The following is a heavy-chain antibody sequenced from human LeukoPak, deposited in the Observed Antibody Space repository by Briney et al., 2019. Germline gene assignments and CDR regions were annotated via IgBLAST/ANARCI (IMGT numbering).Heavy chain of an antibody. CDR3: ARGGNYDFWSGSGLGWFDP. CDR1: GGSISSYY. D-gene: IGHD3-3*01. J-gene: IGHJ5*02. V-gene: IGHV4-59*01. CDR2: TNYSGST. Sequence: PAETLTLSCTASGGSISSYYWSWIRQPPGKGLEWIGYTNYSGSTNYNPSLKSRVTISVDTSKNQFSLKLSSVTAADTAVYYCARGGNYDFWSGSGLGWFDPWGQGTLVTVSS.